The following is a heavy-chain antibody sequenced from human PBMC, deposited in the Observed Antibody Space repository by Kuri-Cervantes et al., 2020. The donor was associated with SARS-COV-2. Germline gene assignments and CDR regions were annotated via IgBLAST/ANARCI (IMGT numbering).Heavy chain of an antibody. J-gene: IGHJ6*02. D-gene: IGHD4-17*01. CDR3: ARHDYGDYGARTSYYYYGMDV. CDR2: IYPGDSDT. CDR1: GYSFTSYW. Sequence: KVSCKGSGYSFTSYWIGWVRQMPGKGLEWMGIIYPGDSDTRYSPSFQGQVTISADKSISTAYLQWSSLKASDTAMYYCARHDYGDYGARTSYYYYGMDVWAKGPRSPSP. V-gene: IGHV5-51*01.